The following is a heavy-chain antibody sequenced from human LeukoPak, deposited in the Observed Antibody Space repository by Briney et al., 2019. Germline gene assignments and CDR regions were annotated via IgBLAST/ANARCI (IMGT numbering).Heavy chain of an antibody. CDR3: ARGYVDTAMVNAFDI. CDR2: INHSGST. V-gene: IGHV4-34*01. D-gene: IGHD5-18*01. J-gene: IGHJ3*02. Sequence: SETLSLTCAVYGGSFSGYYWSWIRQPPGKGLEWIGEINHSGSTNYNPSLKSRVTISLDTSKNQFSLKLSSVTAADTAVYYCARGYVDTAMVNAFDIWGQGTMVTVSS. CDR1: GGSFSGYY.